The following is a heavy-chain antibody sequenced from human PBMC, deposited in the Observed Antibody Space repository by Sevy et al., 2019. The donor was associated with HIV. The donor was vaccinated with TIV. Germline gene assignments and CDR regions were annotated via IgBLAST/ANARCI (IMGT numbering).Heavy chain of an antibody. CDR2: IGTAGDT. V-gene: IGHV3-13*01. D-gene: IGHD3-10*01. Sequence: GGSLRLSCAASGFTFSSYDMHWVRQPTGKGLERVSAIGTAGDTYYPGSVKGRFTISRENAKNSLYLQMNSLRAGDTAVYYCARDSFTSKNYYGMDVWGQGTTVTVSS. CDR1: GFTFSSYD. J-gene: IGHJ6*02. CDR3: ARDSFTSKNYYGMDV.